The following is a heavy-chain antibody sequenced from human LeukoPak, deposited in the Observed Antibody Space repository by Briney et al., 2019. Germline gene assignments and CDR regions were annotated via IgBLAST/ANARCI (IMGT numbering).Heavy chain of an antibody. CDR2: IRYDGSNK. D-gene: IGHD1-20*01. V-gene: IGHV3-30*02. J-gene: IGHJ4*02. CDR1: GFTFSSYG. Sequence: GGSLRLSCAASGFTFSSYGMHWVRQAPGKGLEWVAFIRYDGSNKYYAVSVKGRFTISRDNSKNTLYLQMNSLRAEDTAVYYCAKDVKYNWNYIDYWGQGALVTVSS. CDR3: AKDVKYNWNYIDY.